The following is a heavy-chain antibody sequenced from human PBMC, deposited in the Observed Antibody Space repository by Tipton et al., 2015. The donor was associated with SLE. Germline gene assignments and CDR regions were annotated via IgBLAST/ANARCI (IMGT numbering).Heavy chain of an antibody. CDR1: GGSFSGYY. CDR2: INHGGGT. D-gene: IGHD3-16*01. J-gene: IGHJ3*01. CDR3: ARHIWGGYDAFDV. Sequence: GLVKPSETLSLSCAVYGGSFSGYYWSWIRQPPGKGLEWIGEINHGGGTNYNPSLKSRVTISVDTSKNQFSLKLSSVTAADTAVYYCARHIWGGYDAFDVWGHGTLVTVSS. V-gene: IGHV4-34*01.